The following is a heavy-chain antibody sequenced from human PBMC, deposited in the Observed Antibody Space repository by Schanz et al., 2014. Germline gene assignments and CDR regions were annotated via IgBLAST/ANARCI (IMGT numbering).Heavy chain of an antibody. V-gene: IGHV3-15*04. CDR1: GFTFSEVY. J-gene: IGHJ3*02. CDR2: IENNANGATT. Sequence: VRLVESGGGLVEPGGSLRLSCSGSGFTFSEVYMSWFRQAPGKGLEWVGRIENNANGATTDYAAPVKGRFTVSRDDSRNTLYLQMNTLRTDDTALYYCTTFNNRDALYIWGQGTMVSVSS. CDR3: TTFNNRDALYI. D-gene: IGHD1-20*01.